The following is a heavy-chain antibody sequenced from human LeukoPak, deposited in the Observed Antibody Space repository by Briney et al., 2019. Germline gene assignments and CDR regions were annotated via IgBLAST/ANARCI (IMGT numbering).Heavy chain of an antibody. Sequence: SETLALTCTVSGGSGSSGSYYWSWIRQPPGKGLEWIGYIYYSGSTNYNPSLKSRVTISVDTSKNQFSLKLSSVTAADTAVYYCARSVIPGDAFDIWGQGTMVTVSS. CDR3: ARSVIPGDAFDI. V-gene: IGHV4-61*01. D-gene: IGHD3-16*02. J-gene: IGHJ3*02. CDR1: GGSGSSGSYY. CDR2: IYYSGST.